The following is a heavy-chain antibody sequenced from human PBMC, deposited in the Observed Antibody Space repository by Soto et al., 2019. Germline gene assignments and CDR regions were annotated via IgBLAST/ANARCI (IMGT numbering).Heavy chain of an antibody. CDR2: ISAHNGNT. D-gene: IGHD2-21*02. CDR1: GYTFTNYG. Sequence: QVQLVQSGTEVKKPGASVKVSCKASGYTFTNYGINWVRQAPGQGLEWMGWISAHNGNTKYTKKVQGRVTMTADTSTRTAYMVLRSLRSDDTAVYYCARTYCGGNCYSAFDIWGQGTRVTVSS. V-gene: IGHV1-18*01. CDR3: ARTYCGGNCYSAFDI. J-gene: IGHJ3*02.